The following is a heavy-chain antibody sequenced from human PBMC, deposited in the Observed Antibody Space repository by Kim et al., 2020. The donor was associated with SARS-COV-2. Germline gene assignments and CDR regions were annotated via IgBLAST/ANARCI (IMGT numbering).Heavy chain of an antibody. Sequence: GESLKISCKGSGYSFTSYWIGWVRQMPGKGLEWMGIIYPGDSDTRYSPSFQGQVTISADKSISTAYLQWSSLKASDTAMYYCASTWQYSSGWYDAFDIWGQGTMVTVSS. CDR3: ASTWQYSSGWYDAFDI. CDR2: IYPGDSDT. V-gene: IGHV5-51*01. D-gene: IGHD6-19*01. J-gene: IGHJ3*02. CDR1: GYSFTSYW.